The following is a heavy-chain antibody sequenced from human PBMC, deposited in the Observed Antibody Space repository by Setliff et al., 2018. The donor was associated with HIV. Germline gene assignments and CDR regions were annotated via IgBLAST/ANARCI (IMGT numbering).Heavy chain of an antibody. Sequence: SETLSLTCTVSGGSISSSSYYWGWIRQPPGKGLEWIGSIYYSGSTYYNPSLKSRVTTSVDTSKNQFSLKLSSVTAADTAVYYCARAHDNHDSSGYSHDSWGQGSLVTVSS. D-gene: IGHD3-22*01. CDR2: IYYSGST. CDR3: ARAHDNHDSSGYSHDS. J-gene: IGHJ4*02. V-gene: IGHV4-39*01. CDR1: GGSISSSSYY.